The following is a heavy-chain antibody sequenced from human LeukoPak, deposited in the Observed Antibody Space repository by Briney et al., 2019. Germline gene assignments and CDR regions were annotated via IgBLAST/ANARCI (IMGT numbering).Heavy chain of an antibody. Sequence: GGSLRLSCAASRFTFSSYAMSWVRQAPGKGLEWVSGISGSGGSTYYADSVKGRFTISRDNSKNTLYLQMNSPRAEDTAVYYCARGRWELYYFDYWGQGTLVTVSS. CDR1: RFTFSSYA. V-gene: IGHV3-23*01. CDR2: ISGSGGST. CDR3: ARGRWELYYFDY. D-gene: IGHD1-26*01. J-gene: IGHJ4*02.